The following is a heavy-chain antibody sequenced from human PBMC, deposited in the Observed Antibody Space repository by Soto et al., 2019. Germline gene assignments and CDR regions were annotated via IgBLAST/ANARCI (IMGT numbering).Heavy chain of an antibody. CDR2: IYSGGLT. D-gene: IGHD2-15*01. V-gene: IGHV3-53*02. CDR3: ARGLGFCSGGSCYDD. CDR1: GFSVSSSY. J-gene: IGHJ4*02. Sequence: EVRLVETGGGLIQPGGSLRLSCAASGFSVSSSYMTWVRQAPGKGLEWVSVIYSGGLTFYADSVKGRFAISRDNSKNTLFLQRNSLRPDDTAVYFGARGLGFCSGGSCYDDWGQGPLVTVSS.